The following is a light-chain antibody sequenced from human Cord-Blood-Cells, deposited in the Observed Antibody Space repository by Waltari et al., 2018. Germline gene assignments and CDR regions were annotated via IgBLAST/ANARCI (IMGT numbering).Light chain of an antibody. CDR1: RRDVGGSHY. Sequence: QSALTQPASVSGSPGQSIPISCTATRRDVGGSHYVSWYQQHPGKAPKLMIYDVSNRPSGVSNRFSGSKSGNTASLTISGLQAEDEADYYCSSYTSSSTYVFGTGTKVTVL. V-gene: IGLV2-14*01. CDR3: SSYTSSSTYV. J-gene: IGLJ1*01. CDR2: DVS.